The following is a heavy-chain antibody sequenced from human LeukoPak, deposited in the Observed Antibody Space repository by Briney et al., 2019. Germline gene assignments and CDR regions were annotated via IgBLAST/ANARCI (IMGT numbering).Heavy chain of an antibody. CDR3: ARDGRRDSSPNWFDP. J-gene: IGHJ5*02. D-gene: IGHD3-22*01. CDR2: IYYSGST. Sequence: PSETLSLTCTVSGGSISSYYWSWIRQPPGKGLEWIGYIYYSGSTNYNPSLKSRVTISVDTSKNQFSLKLSSVTAADTAVYYCARDGRRDSSPNWFDPWGQGTLVTVSS. CDR1: GGSISSYY. V-gene: IGHV4-59*01.